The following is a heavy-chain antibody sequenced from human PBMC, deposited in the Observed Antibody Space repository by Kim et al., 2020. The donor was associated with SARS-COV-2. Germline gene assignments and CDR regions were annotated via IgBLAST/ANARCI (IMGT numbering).Heavy chain of an antibody. J-gene: IGHJ4*02. CDR3: EKMTWGSAHMFDY. D-gene: IGHD3-16*01. Sequence: TDSTEGRCTISRDKAKNSLYLQMNRLRGDETAVYYCEKMTWGSAHMFDYWGRGTLVTVSS. V-gene: IGHV3-62*03.